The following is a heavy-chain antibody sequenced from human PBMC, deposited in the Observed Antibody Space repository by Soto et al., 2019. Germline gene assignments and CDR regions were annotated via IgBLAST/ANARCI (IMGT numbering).Heavy chain of an antibody. D-gene: IGHD3-9*01. V-gene: IGHV4-39*01. CDR2: IYYSGST. CDR1: GGSISSSSYY. CDR3: ARHGTTSVYFGWPIPAYAMHV. J-gene: IGHJ6*02. Sequence: PSETLSLTCTVSGGSISSSSYYWGGIRQPPGKGLEWIGSIYYSGSTYYNPSLKSRVTISVDTSKNQFSLKLSSVTAADTAVYYCARHGTTSVYFGWPIPAYAMHVSDPATMLAVS.